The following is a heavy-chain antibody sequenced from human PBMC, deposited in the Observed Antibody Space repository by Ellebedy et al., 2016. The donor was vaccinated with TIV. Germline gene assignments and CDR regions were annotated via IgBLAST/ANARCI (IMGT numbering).Heavy chain of an antibody. D-gene: IGHD6-19*01. CDR2: IYSVDSDT. CDR1: GYSFTTNW. J-gene: IGHJ4*02. V-gene: IGHV5-51*01. CDR3: ARSRSSWYYFDR. Sequence: GESLKISCKGSGYSFTTNWIGWVRQMRGKGLEWMGIIYSVDSDTRYSPSFQGQVTISADKSINTAYLQWRSLKASDTAMYYCARSRSSWYYFDRWGQGTQVTVSS.